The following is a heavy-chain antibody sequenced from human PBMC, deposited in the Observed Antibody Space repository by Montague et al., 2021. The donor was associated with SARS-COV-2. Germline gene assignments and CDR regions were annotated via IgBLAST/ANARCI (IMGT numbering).Heavy chain of an antibody. V-gene: IGHV4-61*01. CDR1: GVSISSGSYY. CDR3: VREKYYFDDSGSK. D-gene: IGHD3-22*01. Sequence: SEPLSLTCSVSGVSISSGSYYWSWVRQPPGKGLEWIGYVYHTGSTNYNPSLKSRVTLSIGTSKNQFSLNLTSVTAADTAVYYCVREKYYFDDSGSKWGQGTLVTV. CDR2: VYHTGST. J-gene: IGHJ4*02.